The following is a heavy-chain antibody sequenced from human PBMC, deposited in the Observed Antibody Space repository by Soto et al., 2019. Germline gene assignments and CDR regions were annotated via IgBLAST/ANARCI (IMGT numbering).Heavy chain of an antibody. CDR1: GGTFSSYA. V-gene: IGHV1-69*06. J-gene: IGHJ4*02. CDR3: ARLPSYDSTHFDY. Sequence: GASVKVSCKASGGTFSSYAISWVRQAPGQGLEWMGGIIPIFGTANYAQKFQGRVTITADKSTSTAYMELSSLRSEYTAVYYCARLPSYDSTHFDYWGQGTLVTVSS. CDR2: IIPIFGTA. D-gene: IGHD3-22*01.